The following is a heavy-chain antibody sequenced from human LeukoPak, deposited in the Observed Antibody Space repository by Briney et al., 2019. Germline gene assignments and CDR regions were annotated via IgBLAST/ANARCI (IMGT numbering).Heavy chain of an antibody. CDR1: GFTVSSNY. CDR3: VAAAPGGY. Sequence: QPGGSLRLSCAASGFTVSSNYMSWVRQAPGKGLEWVSRINSDGSVTFYADSVKGRFTISRDNAKNTLYLQMNSLRAEDTAVYYCVAAAPGGYWGQGTLVTVSS. J-gene: IGHJ4*02. V-gene: IGHV3-74*01. CDR2: INSDGSVT. D-gene: IGHD6-13*01.